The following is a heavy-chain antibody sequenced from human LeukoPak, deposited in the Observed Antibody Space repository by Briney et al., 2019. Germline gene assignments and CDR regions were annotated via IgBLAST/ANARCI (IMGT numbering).Heavy chain of an antibody. D-gene: IGHD2-15*01. CDR2: IYYSGST. Sequence: SETLSLTCTVSGGSISSSSYYWSWIRQPPGKGLEWIGYIYYSGSTNYNPSLKSRVTISVDTSKNQFSLKLSSVTAADTAVYYCARLQHCSGGSCYYQYNWFDPWGQGTLVTVSS. CDR1: GGSISSSSYY. J-gene: IGHJ5*02. CDR3: ARLQHCSGGSCYYQYNWFDP. V-gene: IGHV4-61*05.